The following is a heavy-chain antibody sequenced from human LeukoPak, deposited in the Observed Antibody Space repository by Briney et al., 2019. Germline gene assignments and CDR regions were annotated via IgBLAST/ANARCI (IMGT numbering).Heavy chain of an antibody. CDR3: AREKTTKTYNFDWLRVYDP. CDR2: INPSGGST. Sequence: ASVKVSCRASGYTFTSYYTHWVRQAPGQGLEWMGIINPSGGSTSYAQKFQGRVTMTRDTSTSTVYMELSSLRSEDTAVYYCAREKTTKTYNFDWLRVYDPWGQGTLVTVSS. CDR1: GYTFTSYY. J-gene: IGHJ5*02. D-gene: IGHD3-9*01. V-gene: IGHV1-46*01.